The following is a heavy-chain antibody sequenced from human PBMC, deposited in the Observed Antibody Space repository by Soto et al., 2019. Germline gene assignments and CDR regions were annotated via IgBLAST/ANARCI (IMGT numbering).Heavy chain of an antibody. CDR3: AKDPYPPYGMDV. J-gene: IGHJ6*01. CDR1: GFTFSSYG. V-gene: IGHV3-30*18. D-gene: IGHD2-21*01. CDR2: ISYDGSNK. Sequence: QVQLVESGGGVVQPGRSLRLSCAASGFTFSSYGMHWVRQAPGKGLEWVAVISYDGSNKYYADSVKGRFTISRDNSKNTLYLQMNSLRAEDTAVYYCAKDPYPPYGMDVW.